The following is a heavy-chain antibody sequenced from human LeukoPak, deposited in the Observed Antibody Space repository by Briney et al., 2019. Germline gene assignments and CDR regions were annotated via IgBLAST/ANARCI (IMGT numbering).Heavy chain of an antibody. V-gene: IGHV4-30-2*01. CDR1: GGSISSGGYS. J-gene: IGHJ4*02. D-gene: IGHD6-13*01. Sequence: SETLSLTCAVSGGSISSGGYSWSWIRQPPGKGLEWIGYIYHSGSTYYNPSLKSRVTISVDRSKNQFSLKLSSVTAADTAVYYCANTRIAAAGSNADYWGQGTLVTVSS. CDR2: IYHSGST. CDR3: ANTRIAAAGSNADY.